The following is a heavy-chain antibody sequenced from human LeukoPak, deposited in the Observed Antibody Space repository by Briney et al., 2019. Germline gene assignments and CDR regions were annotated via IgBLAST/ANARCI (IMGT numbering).Heavy chain of an antibody. J-gene: IGHJ4*02. D-gene: IGHD3-22*01. Sequence: SETLSLTCTVSGGSISSYYWSWIRQPPGKGLEWIGYIYYSGSTNYNPSLKSRVTISVDTSKNQFSLKLSSVTAADTAVYYCARVHDGSGCWDYWGQGTLVTVSS. CDR2: IYYSGST. CDR1: GGSISSYY. CDR3: ARVHDGSGCWDY. V-gene: IGHV4-59*01.